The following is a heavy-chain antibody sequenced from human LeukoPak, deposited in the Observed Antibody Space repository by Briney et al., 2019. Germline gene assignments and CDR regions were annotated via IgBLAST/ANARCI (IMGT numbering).Heavy chain of an antibody. CDR3: ARDIAHYYDSSGYYHNWFDP. D-gene: IGHD3-22*01. Sequence: SQTLSLTCTVSGGSINSGGYYWSWIRQHPGKGLEWIGYIYYSGSTYYNPSLKSRVTISVDTSKNQFSLKLSSVTAADTAVYYCARDIAHYYDSSGYYHNWFDPWGQGTLVTVSS. CDR2: IYYSGST. J-gene: IGHJ5*02. V-gene: IGHV4-31*03. CDR1: GGSINSGGYY.